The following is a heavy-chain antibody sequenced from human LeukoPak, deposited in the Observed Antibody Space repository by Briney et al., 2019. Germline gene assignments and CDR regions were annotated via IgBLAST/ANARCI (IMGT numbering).Heavy chain of an antibody. CDR3: ARQNVDTAMAYDY. CDR1: GGPISSYY. J-gene: IGHJ4*02. CDR2: IYYSGST. Sequence: SETLSLTCTVSGGPISSYYWSWIRQPPGKGLEWIGYIYYSGSTNYNPSLKSRVTISVDTSKNQFSLKLSSVTAPDTAVYYCARQNVDTAMAYDYWGQGTLVTVSS. D-gene: IGHD5-18*01. V-gene: IGHV4-59*08.